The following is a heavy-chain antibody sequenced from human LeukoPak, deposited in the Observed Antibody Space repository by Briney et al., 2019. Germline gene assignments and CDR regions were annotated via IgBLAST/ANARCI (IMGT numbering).Heavy chain of an antibody. CDR3: ARHGAIRYHYDSRDYYGVDV. V-gene: IGHV4-39*01. CDR2: IYYIGST. D-gene: IGHD3-22*01. J-gene: IGHJ6*02. CDR1: DGSISSSSYY. Sequence: SETLSLTCTVSDGSISSSSYYWGWIRQPPGKGLERIGSIYYIGSTYYNPSLKSRVTISVDTSKNQFSLKLSSATAADTAVYYCARHGAIRYHYDSRDYYGVDVWGHGTAVTVSS.